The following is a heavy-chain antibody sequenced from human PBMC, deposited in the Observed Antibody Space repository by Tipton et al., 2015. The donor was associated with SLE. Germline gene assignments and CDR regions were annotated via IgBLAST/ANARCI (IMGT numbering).Heavy chain of an antibody. CDR2: ISHSGST. CDR1: GGSFSGYY. J-gene: IGHJ4*02. D-gene: IGHD3-10*01. V-gene: IGHV4-34*01. CDR3: ARIYASGNSFDY. Sequence: TLSLTCAVYGGSFSGYYWSWVRQPPGKGLEWIGDISHSGSTNYNLSLKSRVTISVDTSKNQFSLKVTSVTAADTALYYCARIYASGNSFDYWGQGTLVTVSS.